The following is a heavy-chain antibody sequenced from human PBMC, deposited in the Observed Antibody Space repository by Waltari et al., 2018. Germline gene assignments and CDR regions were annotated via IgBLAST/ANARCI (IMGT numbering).Heavy chain of an antibody. CDR2: VKSDGTSP. Sequence: EVQLVESGGGLVQGGGSLRLSCSASGSDYWMDWVRQAPGKGLMWVSRVKSDGTSPTYADSVKGRFTVSRDSAKNMLYLQMNSLRAEDTAVYYCTTNPPGYWGQGTLVTVSS. CDR3: TTNPPGY. J-gene: IGHJ4*02. CDR1: GSDYW. V-gene: IGHV3-74*01.